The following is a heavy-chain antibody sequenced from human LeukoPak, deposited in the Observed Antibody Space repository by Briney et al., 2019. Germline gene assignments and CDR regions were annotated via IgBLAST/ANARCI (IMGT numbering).Heavy chain of an antibody. V-gene: IGHV3-74*01. CDR1: GFTFSGYY. CDR3: AKQSAGSAAWYSLHYDF. Sequence: GGSLRLSCAASGFTFSGYYMFWVRQVPGKGLMWVAHINGFGTEATYADTVKGRFTISRDNAKNTLYLQMNGLRAEDTAVYFCAKQSAGSAAWYSLHYDFWGQGTLVTVSS. J-gene: IGHJ4*02. CDR2: INGFGTEA. D-gene: IGHD6-13*01.